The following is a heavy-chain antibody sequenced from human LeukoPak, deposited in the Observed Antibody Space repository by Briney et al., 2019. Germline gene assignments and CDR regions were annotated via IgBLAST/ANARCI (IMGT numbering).Heavy chain of an antibody. Sequence: SGGSLRLSCAASGFTFTIYAMSWVRQAPGKGLEWVSSISSTGEYTYYTGSVKGRFTISRDNSKNTLYLHMNSLRGEDTAVYYCTKDRPNYYGSGGHYYRRNGDYWGQGTLVTVSS. CDR1: GFTFTIYA. D-gene: IGHD3-22*01. V-gene: IGHV3-23*01. J-gene: IGHJ4*02. CDR2: ISSTGEYT. CDR3: TKDRPNYYGSGGHYYRRNGDY.